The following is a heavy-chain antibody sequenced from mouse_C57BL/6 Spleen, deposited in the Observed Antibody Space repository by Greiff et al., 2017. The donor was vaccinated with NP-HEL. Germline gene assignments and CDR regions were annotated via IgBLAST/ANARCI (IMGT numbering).Heavy chain of an antibody. CDR3: TRPLRFDY. V-gene: IGHV1-15*01. CDR2: IDPETGGT. Sequence: VKLVESGAELVRPGASVTLSCKASGYTFTDYEMHWVKQTPVHGLEWIGAIDPETGGTAYNQKFKGKAILTADKSSSTAYIELRSLTSEDSAVYYCTRPLRFDYWGQGTTLTVSS. J-gene: IGHJ2*01. CDR1: GYTFTDYE.